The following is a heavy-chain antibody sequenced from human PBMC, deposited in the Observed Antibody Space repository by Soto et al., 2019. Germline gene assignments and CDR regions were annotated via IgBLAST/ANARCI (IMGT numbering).Heavy chain of an antibody. Sequence: QVQLQQWGAGLLKPSETLTLTCAVYGGSFSGYYWSWIRQPPGKGLEWIGEINHSGSTNYNPCLKSRVTISVDTAKKQFSLRLSSVTAADTAVYYCARTPYYYGSGSYLDWGQGTLVTVSS. J-gene: IGHJ4*02. CDR1: GGSFSGYY. CDR3: ARTPYYYGSGSYLD. V-gene: IGHV4-34*01. CDR2: INHSGST. D-gene: IGHD3-10*01.